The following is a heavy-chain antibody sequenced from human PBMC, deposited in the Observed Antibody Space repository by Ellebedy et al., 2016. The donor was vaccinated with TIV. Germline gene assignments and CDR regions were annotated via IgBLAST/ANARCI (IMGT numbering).Heavy chain of an antibody. J-gene: IGHJ4*02. Sequence: MPSETLSLTCTVSGGPISSHYWTWIRQSPGKGLEWIGYFSYSGRTNYNPSLKSRVTLSVDPSKNQFSLRLISVTAADTAVYYCASLNPRLMIVEPWGQGTLVTVSS. CDR1: GGPISSHY. CDR2: FSYSGRT. V-gene: IGHV4-59*08. D-gene: IGHD3-22*01. CDR3: ASLNPRLMIVEP.